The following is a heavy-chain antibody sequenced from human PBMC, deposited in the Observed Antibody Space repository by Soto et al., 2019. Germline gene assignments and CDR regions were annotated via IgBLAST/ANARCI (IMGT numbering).Heavy chain of an antibody. CDR3: ARDHGGPPYGSGNWFDP. J-gene: IGHJ5*02. CDR1: GYTFTSYG. Sequence: QGQLVQSGAEVKKPGASVKVSCKASGYTFTSYGISWVRQAPGQGLEWMGWISAYNGDTNYAQKLQDRVTLTTDTSTSTAYMELRSLRSDDTAVYYCARDHGGPPYGSGNWFDPWGQGTLVTVSS. V-gene: IGHV1-18*01. CDR2: ISAYNGDT. D-gene: IGHD3-10*01.